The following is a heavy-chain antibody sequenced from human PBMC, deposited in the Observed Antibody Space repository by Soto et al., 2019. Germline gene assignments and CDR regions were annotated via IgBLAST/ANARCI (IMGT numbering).Heavy chain of an antibody. CDR2: IYFSGST. D-gene: IGHD3-3*01. Sequence: SETLYLTCTVSGGSISSSSYYWGWIRQPPGKGLEWIGSIYFSGSTYYNPSLKSRVTISVDTSKNQFSLKLSSVTAADTAVYYCARATFWSGYYLYYYYYMDVWGKGTTVTVSS. CDR3: ARATFWSGYYLYYYYYMDV. CDR1: GGSISSSSYY. J-gene: IGHJ6*03. V-gene: IGHV4-39*01.